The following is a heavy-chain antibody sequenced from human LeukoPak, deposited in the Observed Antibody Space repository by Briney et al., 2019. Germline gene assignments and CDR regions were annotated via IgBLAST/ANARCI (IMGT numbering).Heavy chain of an antibody. J-gene: IGHJ4*02. CDR3: ARKQTGTMYDV. D-gene: IGHD1-7*01. CDR1: GGSISISSYY. Sequence: PSETLSLTCIVPGGSISISSYYWAWIRQSPGKGREWIGTFSSGGNAYYNPSLTSRVSISKDTSDNQFSLRLYSVTAAETAVYYCARKQTGTMYDVWGQGTQFTVSS. CDR2: FSSGGNA. V-gene: IGHV4-39*07.